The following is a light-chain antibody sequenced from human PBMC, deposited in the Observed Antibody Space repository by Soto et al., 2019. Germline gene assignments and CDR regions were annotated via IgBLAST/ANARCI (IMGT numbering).Light chain of an antibody. Sequence: EIVLTQSPDNMSLSPGERATLSCRASQSVSSALLAWYQQKPGQAPRLLIYLASTRATGIPARFTGSGSVTDFTLTISRLEPVDFAVYYCQQYESSPLTLGGGTKVEIK. CDR3: QQYESSPLT. J-gene: IGKJ4*01. CDR2: LAS. CDR1: QSVSSAL. V-gene: IGKV3-20*01.